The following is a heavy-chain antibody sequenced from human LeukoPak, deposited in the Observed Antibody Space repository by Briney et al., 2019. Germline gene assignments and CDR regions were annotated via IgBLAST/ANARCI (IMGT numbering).Heavy chain of an antibody. J-gene: IGHJ3*02. CDR3: ARGLDAFDI. CDR1: GYTFTSYG. V-gene: IGHV1-18*01. CDR2: ISAYNGNT. Sequence: ASVKVSCKASGYTFTSYGISWVRRAPGQGLEWMGWISAYNGNTNYAQKFQGRVTMTRDTSISTAYMELSRLRSDDTAVYYCARGLDAFDIWGQGTMVTVSS.